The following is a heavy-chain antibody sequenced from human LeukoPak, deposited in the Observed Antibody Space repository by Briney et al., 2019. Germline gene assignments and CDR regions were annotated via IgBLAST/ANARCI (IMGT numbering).Heavy chain of an antibody. J-gene: IGHJ5*02. V-gene: IGHV3-11*01. CDR1: GFTFSDYY. Sequence: GGSLRLSCAASGFTFSDYYMSWIRQAPGKGLEWVSYISSSGSTIYYADSVKGRFTISRDNAKNSLYLQMNSLRAEDTAVYYCAREGCTGTSCYTLSWFDPWGQGTLVTVSS. CDR3: AREGCTGTSCYTLSWFDP. D-gene: IGHD2-2*02. CDR2: ISSSGSTI.